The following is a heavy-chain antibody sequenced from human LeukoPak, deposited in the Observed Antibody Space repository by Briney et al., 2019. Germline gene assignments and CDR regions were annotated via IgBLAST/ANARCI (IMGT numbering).Heavy chain of an antibody. D-gene: IGHD6-13*01. CDR2: MNPNSGNT. CDR1: GYTFTSYD. CDR3: ATGIAAAGYFDY. J-gene: IGHJ4*02. Sequence: ASVKVSCKASGYTFTSYDINWVRQATGQGLEWMGWMNPNSGNTGYAQKFQGRVTITADESTSTAYMELSSLRSEDTAVYYCATGIAAAGYFDYWGQGTLVTVSS. V-gene: IGHV1-8*01.